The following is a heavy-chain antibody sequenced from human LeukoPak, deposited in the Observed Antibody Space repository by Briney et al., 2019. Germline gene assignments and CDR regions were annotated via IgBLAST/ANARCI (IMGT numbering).Heavy chain of an antibody. CDR3: ARAGYYDRGDAFDI. Sequence: SETLSLTCAVYGGSFSGYYWGWIRQPPGKGLEWIGYIYYSGSTNYNPSLKSRVTISVDTSKNQFSLKLSSVTAADTAVYYCARAGYYDRGDAFDIWGQGTMVTVSS. D-gene: IGHD3-22*01. V-gene: IGHV4-59*01. CDR2: IYYSGST. J-gene: IGHJ3*02. CDR1: GGSFSGYY.